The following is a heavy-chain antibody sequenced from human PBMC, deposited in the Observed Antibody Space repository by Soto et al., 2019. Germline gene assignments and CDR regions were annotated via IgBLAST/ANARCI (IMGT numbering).Heavy chain of an antibody. CDR3: ARSALVGAKWGDY. CDR1: GGSFSGYY. CDR2: INHSGST. V-gene: IGHV4-34*01. Sequence: QVQLQQWGAGLLKPSETLSLTCAVYGGSFSGYYWSWIRQPPGKGLEWIGEINHSGSTNYNPSLKSRVTISVDTSKNQFSLKLSSVTAADTAVYYCARSALVGAKWGDYWGQGTLVTVSS. J-gene: IGHJ4*02. D-gene: IGHD1-26*01.